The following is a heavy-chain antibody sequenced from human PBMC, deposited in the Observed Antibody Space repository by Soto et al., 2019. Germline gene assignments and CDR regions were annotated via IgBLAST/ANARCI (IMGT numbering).Heavy chain of an antibody. V-gene: IGHV3-49*04. CDR1: GFTFGDYA. J-gene: IGHJ4*02. CDR2: IRSKAYGGTT. D-gene: IGHD3-10*01. CDR3: TRAGITMVRGVLYYFDY. Sequence: GGSLRLSCTASGFTFGDYAMSWVRQAPGKGLEWVGFIRSKAYGGTTEYAASVKGRFTISRDDSKSIAYLQMNSLKTEDTAVYYCTRAGITMVRGVLYYFDYWGQGTLVTVSS.